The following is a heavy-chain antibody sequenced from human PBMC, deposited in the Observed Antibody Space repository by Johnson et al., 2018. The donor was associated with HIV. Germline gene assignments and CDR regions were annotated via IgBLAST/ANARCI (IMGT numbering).Heavy chain of an antibody. V-gene: IGHV3-7*01. J-gene: IGHJ3*02. CDR2: IKEDGSEK. D-gene: IGHD3-10*01. Sequence: VQLVESGGGVVRPGGSLRLSCAASGFSFSRFWMNWVRQAPGKGLEWVANIKEDGSEKYYVDSVKGRFTMSRDNSKKTLYLEMNSLRAEDTAVYYCAISEITGVRGGAFDIWGQGTMVTVSS. CDR1: GFSFSRFW. CDR3: AISEITGVRGGAFDI.